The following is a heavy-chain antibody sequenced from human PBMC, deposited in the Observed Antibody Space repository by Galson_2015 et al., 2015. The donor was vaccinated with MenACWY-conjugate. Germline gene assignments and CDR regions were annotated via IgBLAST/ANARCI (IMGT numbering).Heavy chain of an antibody. D-gene: IGHD1-26*01. V-gene: IGHV5-51*01. Sequence: QSGAEAKKPGASLKISCEASGYSFTSYWIAWVRQMPGKGLEWMGIIYPSDSDTRYSPSFRGQVTISADKSIRTPYLQWSSLKASDPAMYYWARGGSYSLDYWGQGTLVTVSS. J-gene: IGHJ4*02. CDR1: GYSFTSYW. CDR3: ARGGSYSLDY. CDR2: IYPSDSDT.